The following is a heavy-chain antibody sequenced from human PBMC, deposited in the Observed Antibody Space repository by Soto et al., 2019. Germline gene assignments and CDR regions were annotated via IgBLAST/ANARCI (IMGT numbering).Heavy chain of an antibody. Sequence: QVQLQESGPGLVKPSETLSLTCTVSGGSISRYYWSWIRQPPGKGLEWIGYIYYSGRTNYNPSLKSRVTISVDTPKIQFSLKLSSVTAADTAVYYCARGYCSSTTCYIWDNWFDPWGQGTLVTVSS. CDR3: ARGYCSSTTCYIWDNWFDP. D-gene: IGHD2-2*01. V-gene: IGHV4-59*01. CDR1: GGSISRYY. J-gene: IGHJ5*02. CDR2: IYYSGRT.